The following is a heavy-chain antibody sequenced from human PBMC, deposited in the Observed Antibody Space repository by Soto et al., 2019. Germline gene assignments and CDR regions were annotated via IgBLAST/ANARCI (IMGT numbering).Heavy chain of an antibody. Sequence: PGGSLRLSCAASGFTFTRYSMNWVRQAPGKGLEWVSSISSTTNYIYYGDSMKGRFTISRDNAKNSLYLEMNSLRAEDTAVYYCARESEDLTSPFDYWGQGPLVTVSS. CDR3: ARESEDLTSPFDY. J-gene: IGHJ4*02. V-gene: IGHV3-21*06. CDR2: ISSTTNYI. CDR1: GFTFTRYS.